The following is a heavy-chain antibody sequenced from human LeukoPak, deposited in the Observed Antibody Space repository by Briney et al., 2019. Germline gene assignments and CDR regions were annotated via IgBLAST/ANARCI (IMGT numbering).Heavy chain of an antibody. V-gene: IGHV4-59*08. CDR1: GGSISSYY. CDR3: ARRTYGSLDY. D-gene: IGHD3-10*01. CDR2: IYYSGST. Sequence: PSETLSLTCTVSGGSISSYYWSWIQQPPGKGLEWIGYIYYSGSTNYNPSLKSRVTISVDTSKNQFSLKPSSVTAADTAVYYCARRTYGSLDYWGQGTLVTVSS. J-gene: IGHJ4*02.